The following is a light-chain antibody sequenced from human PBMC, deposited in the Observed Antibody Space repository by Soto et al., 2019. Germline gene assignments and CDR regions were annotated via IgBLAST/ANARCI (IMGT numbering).Light chain of an antibody. CDR1: DIGSTN. CDR3: QVWHSSTVV. CDR2: RDA. J-gene: IGLJ2*01. V-gene: IGLV3-9*01. Sequence: SYELTQSLSVSVALGQTAKITRGGNDIGSTNVHWYQQKPGQAPVLVIYRDAIRPSGIPERFSGSNSGNTATLTIGRAQAGDEAHYYCQVWHSSTVVFGGGTKLTVL.